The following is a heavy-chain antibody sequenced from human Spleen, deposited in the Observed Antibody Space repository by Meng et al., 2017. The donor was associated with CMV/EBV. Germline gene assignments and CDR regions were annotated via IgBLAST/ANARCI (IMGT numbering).Heavy chain of an antibody. V-gene: IGHV3-23*01. CDR2: ISGSGGST. J-gene: IGHJ4*02. CDR3: AKQLITSPPPATGSYYYDSSGYYPFDY. D-gene: IGHD3-22*01. CDR1: GFTFSSYA. Sequence: GGSLRLSCAASGFTFSSYAMSWVRQAPGKGLEWVSAISGSGGSTYYADSVKGRFTISRDNSKNTLYLQMNSLRAEDTAVYYCAKQLITSPPPATGSYYYDSSGYYPFDYWGQGTLVTVSS.